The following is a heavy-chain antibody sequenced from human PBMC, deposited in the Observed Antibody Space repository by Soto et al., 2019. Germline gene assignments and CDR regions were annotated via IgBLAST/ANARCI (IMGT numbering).Heavy chain of an antibody. Sequence: QVQLQESGPALVKPSETLSLTCTVSGGSISGYYWSWIRQPPGKGLEWIGYIYYSTNYNPSLKSRVXXXLXXSKTQLSLKLTSVTAADTAVYYCARTSPVAGGFDYWGQGTLVTVSS. J-gene: IGHJ4*02. V-gene: IGHV4-59*01. CDR1: GGSISGYY. CDR2: IYYST. D-gene: IGHD6-19*01. CDR3: ARTSPVAGGFDY.